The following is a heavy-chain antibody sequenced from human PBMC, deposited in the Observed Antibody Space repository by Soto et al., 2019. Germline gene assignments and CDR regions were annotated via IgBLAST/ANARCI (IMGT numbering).Heavy chain of an antibody. D-gene: IGHD6-19*01. V-gene: IGHV4-4*07. J-gene: IGHJ4*02. CDR1: GGSISSYY. CDR2: IYTSGST. Sequence: PSETLSLTCTVSGGSISSYYWSWIRQPAGKGLEWIGRIYTSGSTNYNPSLKSRVTMSVDTSKNQFSLKLSSVTAADTAAYYCANQIAVADYFDYWGQGTLVTVSS. CDR3: ANQIAVADYFDY.